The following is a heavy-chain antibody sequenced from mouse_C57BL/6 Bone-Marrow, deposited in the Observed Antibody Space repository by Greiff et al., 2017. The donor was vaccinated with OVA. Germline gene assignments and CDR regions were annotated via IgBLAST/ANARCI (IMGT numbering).Heavy chain of an antibody. CDR1: GYTFTSYW. CDR3: ARSGTSCYIWYFDV. D-gene: IGHD1-3*01. J-gene: IGHJ1*03. Sequence: QVQLQQPGAELVKPGASVKLSCKASGYTFTSYWMHWVKQRPGQGLEWIGMIHPNSGSTNYNEKFKSKATLTVDKSSSTAYMQLSSLTSEDSAVYYCARSGTSCYIWYFDVWGTGTTVTVSS. V-gene: IGHV1-64*01. CDR2: IHPNSGST.